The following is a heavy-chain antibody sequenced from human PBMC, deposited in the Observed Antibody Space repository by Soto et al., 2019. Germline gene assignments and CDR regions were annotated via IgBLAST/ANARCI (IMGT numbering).Heavy chain of an antibody. V-gene: IGHV1-2*02. CDR2: IDPNTGDT. J-gene: IGHJ4*02. CDR1: GHSFTSYY. D-gene: IGHD3-22*01. Sequence: XSVKVSCKASGHSFTSYYISGVRQAPGQGLECMGWIDPNTGDTKYSQNFQGRVTMTRDTSITSAHMELSRLTSDDTAVYYCARDAFYYDSTQGDGTVDDWGQGTLVTVSS. CDR3: ARDAFYYDSTQGDGTVDD.